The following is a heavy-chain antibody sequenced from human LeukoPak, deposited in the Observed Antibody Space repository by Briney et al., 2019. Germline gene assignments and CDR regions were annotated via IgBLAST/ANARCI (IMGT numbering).Heavy chain of an antibody. CDR1: GLIVANNY. CDR3: ARDRSRYCSSTSCYVREGFWFDP. V-gene: IGHV3-53*05. Sequence: GGSLRLSCAASGLIVANNYMSWVRQAPGKGLEWVSVIYSGGSTYYGDSVKGRFTISRDISRNILYLEMNSLRAEDTAVYYCARDRSRYCSSTSCYVREGFWFDPWGQGTLVTVSS. CDR2: IYSGGST. D-gene: IGHD2-2*01. J-gene: IGHJ5*02.